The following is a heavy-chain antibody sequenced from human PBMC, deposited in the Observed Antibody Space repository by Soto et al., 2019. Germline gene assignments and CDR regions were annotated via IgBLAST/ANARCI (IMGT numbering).Heavy chain of an antibody. CDR2: IVVGSGDT. D-gene: IGHD3-9*01. J-gene: IGHJ5*02. Sequence: SVKVSCKASGFTFTNSAVQWVRQARGQRLEWIGWIVVGSGDTNYAQKLQGRVTMTTDTSTSTAYMELRSLRSDDTAVYYCARDSLPNYDILTGSLDPWGQGTLVTVSS. CDR1: GFTFTNSA. CDR3: ARDSLPNYDILTGSLDP. V-gene: IGHV1-58*01.